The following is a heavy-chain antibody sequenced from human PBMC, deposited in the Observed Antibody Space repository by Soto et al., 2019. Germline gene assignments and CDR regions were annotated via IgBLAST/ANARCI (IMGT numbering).Heavy chain of an antibody. CDR3: ARGGPSVGASRYFDY. D-gene: IGHD1-26*01. CDR2: ILCSGSP. V-gene: IGHV4-61*01. J-gene: IGHJ4*02. CDR1: GGSVSSGSYH. Sequence: SETLSLTCSVSGGSVSSGSYHRSWIRQPPGKGLAWVGYILCSGSPNYNPSLKSRVTMSLDTSENQFSLKRSSVTTADTAVYYCARGGPSVGASRYFDYGRQGTLVTVCS.